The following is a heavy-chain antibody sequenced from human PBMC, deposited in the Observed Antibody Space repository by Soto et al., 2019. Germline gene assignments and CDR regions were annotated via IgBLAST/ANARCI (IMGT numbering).Heavy chain of an antibody. V-gene: IGHV3-23*01. D-gene: IGHD3-9*01. CDR3: VKDWTGNKCPCLDV. J-gene: IGHJ6*02. Sequence: EVEVLESGGGLQQPGGSLRLSCVASGFTFNAHAMTWVRQGPGVGLEWTSSISGDGKSTYYAGSVKGHFTVSRDNSKNTLTLEMNSLRVEDTATYYCVKDWTGNKCPCLDVWGQGTTVTVSS. CDR1: GFTFNAHA. CDR2: ISGDGKST.